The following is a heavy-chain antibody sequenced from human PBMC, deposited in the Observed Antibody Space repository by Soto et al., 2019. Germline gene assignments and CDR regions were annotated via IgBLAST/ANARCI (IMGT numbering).Heavy chain of an antibody. Sequence: GGSLRLSCAASGFTFNSYAMHWVRQAPGKGLEWVAVMSYDGSNEYYEDSLKGRFTISRDKSKNTLHLQMNSLRAEDTAVYYCARGMLKALAFFNFYYYGLDVWGRGTTVTVSS. CDR1: GFTFNSYA. CDR3: ARGMLKALAFFNFYYYGLDV. V-gene: IGHV3-30-3*01. CDR2: MSYDGSNE. J-gene: IGHJ6*02. D-gene: IGHD3-16*01.